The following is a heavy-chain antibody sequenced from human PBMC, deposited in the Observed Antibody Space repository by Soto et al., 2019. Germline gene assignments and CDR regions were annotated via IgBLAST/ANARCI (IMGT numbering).Heavy chain of an antibody. Sequence: PSETLSLTCTVSGGSISSYYWSWIRQPPGKGLEWIGYIYYSGSTNYNPSLKSRVTISVDTSKNQFSLKLSSVTAADTAVYYCARLWQQLVPGWFDPWGQGTLVTVSS. CDR1: GGSISSYY. J-gene: IGHJ5*02. V-gene: IGHV4-59*01. D-gene: IGHD6-13*01. CDR3: ARLWQQLVPGWFDP. CDR2: IYYSGST.